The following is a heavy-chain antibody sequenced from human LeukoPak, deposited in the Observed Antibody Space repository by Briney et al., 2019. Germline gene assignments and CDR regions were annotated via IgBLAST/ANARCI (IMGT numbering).Heavy chain of an antibody. V-gene: IGHV4-39*07. CDR2: INHSGST. J-gene: IGHJ6*03. D-gene: IGHD5-18*01. Sequence: SETLSLTCTVSGGSISSSSYYWGWIRQPPGKGLEWIGEINHSGSTNYNPSLKSRVTISVDTSKNQFSLKLSSVTAADTAVYYCARGRGYSYGRHRYYYYYMDVWGKGTTVTVSS. CDR1: GGSISSSSYY. CDR3: ARGRGYSYGRHRYYYYYMDV.